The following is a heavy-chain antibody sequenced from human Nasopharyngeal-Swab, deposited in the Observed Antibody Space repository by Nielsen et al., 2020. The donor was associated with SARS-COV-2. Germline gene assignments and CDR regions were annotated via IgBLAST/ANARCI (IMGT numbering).Heavy chain of an antibody. CDR2: INHRGGT. Sequence: SQTLSLTCAVYGGSSSDSPWSWLRLLPGKGLEWIGEINHRGGTAYRSSLKSRVSISVDTSKNQFSLELRSVTAADTAVYFCARGPDQVHSFDSWDQGRLVTVSS. D-gene: IGHD2-2*01. J-gene: IGHJ4*02. CDR1: GGSSSDSP. V-gene: IGHV4-34*01. CDR3: ARGPDQVHSFDS.